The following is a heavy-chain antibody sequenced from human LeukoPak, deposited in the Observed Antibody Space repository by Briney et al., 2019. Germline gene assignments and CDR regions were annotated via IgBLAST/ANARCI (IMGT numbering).Heavy chain of an antibody. V-gene: IGHV1-2*02. CDR3: ARAEGLAVAGTFDY. J-gene: IGHJ4*02. Sequence: GASVKVSCKASGYTFTGYYMHWVRQAPGQGLEWMGWINPNSGGTNYAQKFQGRVTMTRDTSISTAYMELGRLRSDDTAVYYCARAEGLAVAGTFDYWGQGTLVTVSS. D-gene: IGHD6-19*01. CDR2: INPNSGGT. CDR1: GYTFTGYY.